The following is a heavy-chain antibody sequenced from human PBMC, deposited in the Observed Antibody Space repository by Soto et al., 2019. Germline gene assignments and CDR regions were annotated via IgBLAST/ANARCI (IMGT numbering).Heavy chain of an antibody. CDR1: GFSFSSCS. J-gene: IGHJ6*02. V-gene: IGHV3-48*02. CDR2: ISSGGSTR. CDR3: ARSRKNPYYYTGMDV. Sequence: EVQLVESGGGLVQPGGSLRLSCVASGFSFSSCSMNWVRQAPGKGLEWVSNISSGGSTRNYADSVKGRFTISRDNAKNSLFLQMNSLRDEDTAVYYCARSRKNPYYYTGMDVWGQGTTVTVSS.